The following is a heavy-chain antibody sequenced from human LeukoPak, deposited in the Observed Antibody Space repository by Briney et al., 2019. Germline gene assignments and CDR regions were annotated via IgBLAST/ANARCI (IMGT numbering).Heavy chain of an antibody. Sequence: SETLSLTCTVSGGSISSHYWSWIRQPPGKGLEWIGYIYYSGSTNYNPSLKSRVTISVDTSKNQFSLKLSSVTAADTAVYYCARGGINYDYVWGSYRPFDYWGQGTLVTVSS. D-gene: IGHD3-16*02. J-gene: IGHJ4*02. CDR3: ARGGINYDYVWGSYRPFDY. V-gene: IGHV4-59*11. CDR2: IYYSGST. CDR1: GGSISSHY.